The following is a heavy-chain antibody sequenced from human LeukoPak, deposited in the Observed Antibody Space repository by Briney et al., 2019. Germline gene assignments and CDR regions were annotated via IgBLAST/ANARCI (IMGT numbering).Heavy chain of an antibody. D-gene: IGHD3-10*01. CDR2: INHSGST. J-gene: IGHJ6*04. V-gene: IGHV4-34*01. CDR3: ARVPYYYGSGSYYGVYYYYYGMDV. CDR1: GGSFSGYY. Sequence: PSETLSLTCAVYGGSFSGYYWSWIRQPPGKGPEWIGEINHSGSTNYNPSLKSRVTISVDTSKNQFSLKLSSVTAADTAVYYCARVPYYYGSGSYYGVYYYYYGMDVWGKGTTVTVSS.